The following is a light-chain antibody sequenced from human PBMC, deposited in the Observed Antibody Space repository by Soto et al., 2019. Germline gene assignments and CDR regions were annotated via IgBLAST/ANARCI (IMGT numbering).Light chain of an antibody. V-gene: IGKV1-5*03. CDR2: KAS. J-gene: IGKJ4*01. CDR3: QQYNTYPLT. CDR1: QSITTW. Sequence: DIQMTQSPSTLSASVGERVIITCRASQSITTWLAWYQQKPGKAPKLLIYKASSLEGGVPSRFSGSGSGTEFNITISSLQPDDFATYYCQQYNTYPLTCGGGTKVDI.